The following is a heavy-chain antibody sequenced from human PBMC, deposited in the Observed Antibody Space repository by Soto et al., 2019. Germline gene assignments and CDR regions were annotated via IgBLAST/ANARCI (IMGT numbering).Heavy chain of an antibody. CDR3: ARDGALGESYYSYGMDV. J-gene: IGHJ6*02. CDR1: GYTFTSYG. V-gene: IGHV1-18*01. D-gene: IGHD3-16*01. Sequence: QVQLVQSGAEVKKPGASVKVSCKASGYTFTSYGISWVRQAPGQGLEWMGWISAYNGNTNYAQKLQGRVTMTTDTATSTAYMELRSLRSDDTAVYYCARDGALGESYYSYGMDVWGQGTTVTVSS. CDR2: ISAYNGNT.